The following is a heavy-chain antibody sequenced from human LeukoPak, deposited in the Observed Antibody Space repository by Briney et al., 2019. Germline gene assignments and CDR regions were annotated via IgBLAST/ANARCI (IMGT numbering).Heavy chain of an antibody. CDR2: ISYDGSNK. V-gene: IGHV3-30-3*01. D-gene: IGHD3-10*01. CDR3: ARDRKSLLWFGELSN. J-gene: IGHJ4*02. Sequence: GGSLRLSCAASGFTFSSYAMHWVRQAPGKGLEWVAVISYDGSNKYYADSVKGRFTISRDNSKNTLYLQMNSLRAEDTAVYYCARDRKSLLWFGELSNWGQGTLVTVSS. CDR1: GFTFSSYA.